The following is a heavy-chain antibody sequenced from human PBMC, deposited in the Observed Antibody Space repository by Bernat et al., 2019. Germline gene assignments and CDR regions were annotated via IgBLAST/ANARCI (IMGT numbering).Heavy chain of an antibody. CDR1: GYTFTGKV. Sequence: QVQLVQSGAEVKKPGAPGKVSCKPPGYTFTGKVISWLRQAPGQGLEWMGWISAYNGNTNYAQKLQGRVTMTTDTSTSTAYMELRSLRSDDTAVYYCARDEDWFDPWGQGTLVTVSS. J-gene: IGHJ5*02. CDR3: ARDEDWFDP. V-gene: IGHV1-18*01. CDR2: ISAYNGNT.